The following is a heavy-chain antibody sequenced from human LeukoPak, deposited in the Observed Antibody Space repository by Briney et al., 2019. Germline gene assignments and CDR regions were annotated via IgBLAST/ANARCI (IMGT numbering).Heavy chain of an antibody. D-gene: IGHD4-17*01. CDR1: GGSISSYY. Sequence: NSSETLSLTCTVSGGSISSYYWSWIRQPPGKGLEWIGYIYYSGSTNYNPSLKRRVTISVDTSKNQFSLKLSSVTAADTAVYYCARATVTLLDYWGQGTLVTVSS. CDR2: IYYSGST. V-gene: IGHV4-59*01. J-gene: IGHJ4*02. CDR3: ARATVTLLDY.